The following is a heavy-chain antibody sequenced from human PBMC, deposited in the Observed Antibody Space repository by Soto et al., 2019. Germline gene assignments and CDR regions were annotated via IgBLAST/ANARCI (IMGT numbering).Heavy chain of an antibody. Sequence: VQLLQSGGEVRKPGASVKVSCKTSGYTFTNYAINWVRQAPGQGLQWMGWISAYSGDTKYAQRFQDRLTVTTDPSTTTAYLALRSLRSEDTAVHYCARDGRAISISGEDMDVWGQGTTVNVS. D-gene: IGHD3-3*01. CDR3: ARDGRAISISGEDMDV. V-gene: IGHV1-18*01. CDR2: ISAYSGDT. CDR1: GYTFTNYA. J-gene: IGHJ6*02.